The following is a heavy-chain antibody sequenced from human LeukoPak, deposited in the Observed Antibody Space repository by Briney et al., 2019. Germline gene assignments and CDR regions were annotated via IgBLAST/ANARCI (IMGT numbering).Heavy chain of an antibody. Sequence: ASVKVSCKASGYTFTGYYMHWVRQAPGQGPEWMGWINPNSGGTNYAQKFQGRVTMTRDTSISTAYMELSRLRSDDTAVYYCATKYSGSYYSFFDYWGQGTLVTVSS. CDR3: ATKYSGSYYSFFDY. J-gene: IGHJ4*02. CDR1: GYTFTGYY. D-gene: IGHD1-26*01. CDR2: INPNSGGT. V-gene: IGHV1-2*02.